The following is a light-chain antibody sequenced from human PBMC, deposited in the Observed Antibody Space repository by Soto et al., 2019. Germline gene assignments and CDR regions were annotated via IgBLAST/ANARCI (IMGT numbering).Light chain of an antibody. V-gene: IGLV2-11*01. CDR2: AVS. J-gene: IGLJ1*01. CDR1: SXYIGPYDH. CDR3: SSYAGNYIYV. Sequence: QSVLTQPGSVSGSPGQSVTISCTRTSXYIGPYDHVAWYQQHPGKAPKLIIFAVSKRPSGVPDRFSGSKSGNTASLTISGLQAEDEADYYCSSYAGNYIYVFATGTKFTVL.